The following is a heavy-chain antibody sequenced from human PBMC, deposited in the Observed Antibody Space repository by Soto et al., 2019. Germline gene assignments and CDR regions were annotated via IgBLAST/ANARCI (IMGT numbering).Heavy chain of an antibody. V-gene: IGHV1-69*06. CDR3: AATHTIADRANIDY. J-gene: IGHJ4*02. Sequence: QVQLVQSGAEVKKPGSSVKVSCKASGGIFSTYAISWVRQAPGQGLEWMGGVITVFGTANYAQKFQGRVTITADKSTSTAYMDLSSLRSEDTAVYYCAATHTIADRANIDYWGQGTLVTVSS. CDR2: VITVFGTA. CDR1: GGIFSTYA. D-gene: IGHD6-6*01.